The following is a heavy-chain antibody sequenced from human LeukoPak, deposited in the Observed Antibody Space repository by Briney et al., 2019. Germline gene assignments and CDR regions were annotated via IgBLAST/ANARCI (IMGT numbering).Heavy chain of an antibody. CDR1: GFTFSSYA. CDR3: AKVMYQLLSPLPYYFDY. D-gene: IGHD2-2*01. Sequence: QPGGSLSLSCPAPGFTFSSYAMSWVGQAPGKGLEWVSAISGSGGSTYYADSVKGRFTISRDNSKNTLYLQMNSLRAEDTAVYYCAKVMYQLLSPLPYYFDYWGQGTLVTVSS. V-gene: IGHV3-23*01. CDR2: ISGSGGST. J-gene: IGHJ4*02.